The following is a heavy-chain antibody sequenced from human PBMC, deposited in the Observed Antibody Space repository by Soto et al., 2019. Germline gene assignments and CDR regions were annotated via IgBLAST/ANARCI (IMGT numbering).Heavy chain of an antibody. Sequence: EVQLVESGGGLVQPGGSLRLSCAASGFTFSGSWMHWVRQAPGKGLVWVSRINGDGSGTSYADFVKGQFTISRDDAKNTLFLQMNGLRAEDTAVYYCARGIFGSGTANDYWGQGTLVTVPS. D-gene: IGHD3-10*01. J-gene: IGHJ4*02. V-gene: IGHV3-74*01. CDR3: ARGIFGSGTANDY. CDR2: INGDGSGT. CDR1: GFTFSGSW.